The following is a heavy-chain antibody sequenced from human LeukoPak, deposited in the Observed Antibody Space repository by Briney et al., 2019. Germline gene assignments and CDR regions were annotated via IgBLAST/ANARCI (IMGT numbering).Heavy chain of an antibody. V-gene: IGHV1-2*02. CDR2: INPNSGGT. CDR1: GYTFTGYY. J-gene: IGHJ6*03. CDR3: ARFVVKVDGYGQDYYYYMDV. D-gene: IGHD2-21*01. Sequence: GASVKVSCKASGYTFTGYYMHWVRQAPGQGLEWMGWINPNSGGTNYAQKFQGRVTMTRDTSISTAYMELSRLRSDDTAVYYCARFVVKVDGYGQDYYYYMDVWGKGTTVTISS.